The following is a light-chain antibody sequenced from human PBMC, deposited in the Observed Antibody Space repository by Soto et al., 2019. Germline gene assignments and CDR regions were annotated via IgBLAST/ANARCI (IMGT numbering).Light chain of an antibody. J-gene: IGLJ2*01. CDR3: ISYAGSNTVI. V-gene: IGLV2-8*01. CDR1: SSDVGGYNY. CDR2: EVS. Sequence: QSVLTQPPSASGSPGQSVTISCTGTSSDVGGYNYVSWYQQYPGKAPKLMIYEVSTRPSGVPDRFSGSKSGNTASLTVSGLQAEDEADYHCISYAGSNTVIFGGGTKLTVL.